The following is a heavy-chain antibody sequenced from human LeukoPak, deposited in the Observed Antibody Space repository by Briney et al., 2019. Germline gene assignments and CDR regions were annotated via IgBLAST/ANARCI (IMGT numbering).Heavy chain of an antibody. Sequence: ASVKVSCKASGYTFTSYGISWVRQAPGQGLEWMGWISAYNGNTNYAQKLQGRVTMTTDTSTSTAYMELRSLRSGDTAVYYCARPDCSSTSCYRDDYYYGMDVWGQGTTVTVSS. V-gene: IGHV1-18*01. CDR2: ISAYNGNT. CDR1: GYTFTSYG. CDR3: ARPDCSSTSCYRDDYYYGMDV. J-gene: IGHJ6*02. D-gene: IGHD2-2*01.